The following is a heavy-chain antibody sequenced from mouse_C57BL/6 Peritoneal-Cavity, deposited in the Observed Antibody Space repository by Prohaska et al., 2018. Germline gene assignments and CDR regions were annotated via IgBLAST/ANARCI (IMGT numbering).Heavy chain of an antibody. CDR1: GYTFTSYW. J-gene: IGHJ2*01. CDR2: IYPSDSET. V-gene: IGHV1-61*01. D-gene: IGHD1-1*01. CDR3: ARDYDFDY. Sequence: RPGSSVKMSCKASGYTFTSYWMDWVKQRPGQGLEWIGNIYPSDSETHYNQKFKDKATLTVDKSSSTAYMHLIILTSEDSAVYYCARDYDFDYWGQGTTLTVSS.